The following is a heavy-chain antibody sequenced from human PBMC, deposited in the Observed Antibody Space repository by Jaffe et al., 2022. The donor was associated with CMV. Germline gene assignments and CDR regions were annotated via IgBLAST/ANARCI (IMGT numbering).Heavy chain of an antibody. D-gene: IGHD4-17*01. CDR3: AKTSCTVTTCLPDY. J-gene: IGHJ4*02. Sequence: QVQLVESGGGVVQPGRSLRLSCAASGFTFSSYGMHWVRQAPGKGLEWVAVISYDGHEKHYVDSVKGRFTISRDNSKNTLYLQMNSLRVEDTAVFYCAKTSCTVTTCLPDYWGQGTPVTVSS. CDR2: ISYDGHEK. CDR1: GFTFSSYG. V-gene: IGHV3-30*18.